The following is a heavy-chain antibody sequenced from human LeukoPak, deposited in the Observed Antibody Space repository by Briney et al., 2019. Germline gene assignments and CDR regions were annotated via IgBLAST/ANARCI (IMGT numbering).Heavy chain of an antibody. CDR2: IWYDGSNK. J-gene: IGHJ4*02. Sequence: GGSLRLSCAASGFTFSSYGMHWVRQAPGKGLEWVAVIWYDGSNKYYADSVKGRFTISRDNSKNTLYLQMNSLRAEDTAVYYCAKVRVGAVTGTGYFDYWGQGTLVTVSS. CDR1: GFTFSSYG. V-gene: IGHV3-33*06. CDR3: AKVRVGAVTGTGYFDY. D-gene: IGHD6-19*01.